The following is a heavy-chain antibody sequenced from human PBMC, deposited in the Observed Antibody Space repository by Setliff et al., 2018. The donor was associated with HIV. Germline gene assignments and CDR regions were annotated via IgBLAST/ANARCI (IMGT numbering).Heavy chain of an antibody. Sequence: SETLSLTCAVSAYSINSGYYWGWIRQSPGKGLEWIASIYHSGSTYYNPSLKSRATIAVDTSKNQFSLKLSSVTAADTAVYYCARRGDGYNYYWYFDIWGRGTLVTVSS. CDR2: IYHSGST. D-gene: IGHD5-12*01. CDR1: AYSINSGYY. J-gene: IGHJ2*01. V-gene: IGHV4-38-2*01. CDR3: ARRGDGYNYYWYFDI.